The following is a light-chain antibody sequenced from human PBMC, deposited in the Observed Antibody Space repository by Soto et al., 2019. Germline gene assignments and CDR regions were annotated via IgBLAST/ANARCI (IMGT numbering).Light chain of an antibody. CDR1: QRVSSN. V-gene: IGKV3-15*01. J-gene: IGKJ4*01. CDR2: GAS. Sequence: DIVMTQSPATLSVSPGERATVSCRASQRVSSNLAWYQQKPGQAPRLLIYGASTRATAIPARFSGSGSRTEFTLTISSLQSEDFAIYYCQQYNNWPLTFGGGTKVEIK. CDR3: QQYNNWPLT.